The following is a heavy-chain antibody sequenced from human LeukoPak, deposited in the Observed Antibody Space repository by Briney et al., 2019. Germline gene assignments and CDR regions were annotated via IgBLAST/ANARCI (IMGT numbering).Heavy chain of an antibody. V-gene: IGHV1-3*03. J-gene: IGHJ6*03. CDR1: GYIFISYA. Sequence: ASVKVSCKASGYIFISYAMHWVRQAPGQRLEWMGSINAGTGNTKYSQEFQGRVTITRDTSASTAYMELSSLRSEDMAVYYCARDHVERLRYYYYYMDVWGKGTTVTISS. D-gene: IGHD5-18*01. CDR3: ARDHVERLRYYYYYMDV. CDR2: INAGTGNT.